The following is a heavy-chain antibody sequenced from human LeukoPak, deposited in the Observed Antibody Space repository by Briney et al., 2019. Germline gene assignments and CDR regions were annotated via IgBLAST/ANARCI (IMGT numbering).Heavy chain of an antibody. CDR3: ARSTGRIAVAKL. CDR2: IYYSGST. Sequence: SETLSLTCTVSGGSISSYYWSWIRQPPGKGLEWIGYIYYSGSTNYNPSLKSRVTISVDTSKNQFSLKLSSVTAADTAVYYCARSTGRIAVAKLWGQGTLVTVSS. V-gene: IGHV4-59*01. CDR1: GGSISSYY. D-gene: IGHD6-19*01. J-gene: IGHJ4*02.